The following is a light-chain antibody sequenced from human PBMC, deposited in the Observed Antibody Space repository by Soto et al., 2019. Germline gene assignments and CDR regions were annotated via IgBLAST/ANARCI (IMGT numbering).Light chain of an antibody. J-gene: IGLJ1*01. Sequence: QSALTQPPSASGSPGQSVAISGTGTSSDVGGYNYVSWYQQHPGKAPKLMIYEVNNRPSGAPDRFSGSTSGNTASLTISGLQAEDETDYFCSLYSSNGSLIFGPGTKVTVL. V-gene: IGLV2-8*01. CDR2: EVN. CDR3: SLYSSNGSLI. CDR1: SSDVGGYNY.